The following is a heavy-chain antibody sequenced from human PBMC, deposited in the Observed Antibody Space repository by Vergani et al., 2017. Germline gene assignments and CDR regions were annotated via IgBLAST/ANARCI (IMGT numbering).Heavy chain of an antibody. D-gene: IGHD3-22*01. V-gene: IGHV1-18*01. CDR3: ARGGYYDSSGYYNTGRPNDAFDI. J-gene: IGHJ3*02. Sequence: QVQLVQSGAEVKKPGASVKVSCKASGYTFTSYGISWVRQAPGQGLEWMGWISAYNGHTNYAQKLQGRVTMTTDTSTSTAYVELRSLCADETAVYYCARGGYYDSSGYYNTGRPNDAFDIWGQGTMVTVSS. CDR1: GYTFTSYG. CDR2: ISAYNGHT.